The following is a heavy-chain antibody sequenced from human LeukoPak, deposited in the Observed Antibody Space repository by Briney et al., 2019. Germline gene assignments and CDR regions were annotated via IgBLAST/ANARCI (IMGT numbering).Heavy chain of an antibody. D-gene: IGHD3-22*01. J-gene: IGHJ5*02. V-gene: IGHV1-18*01. Sequence: ASVKVSCKASGYTFTNYGITWVRQAPGQGLEWMGWNSAYNGNTNYEQKFQGRVTMTTDTSTSTAYMELRSLRSDDTAVYYCARDKRSRSGYEAPNWFDPWGQGTLVTVSS. CDR1: GYTFTNYG. CDR3: ARDKRSRSGYEAPNWFDP. CDR2: NSAYNGNT.